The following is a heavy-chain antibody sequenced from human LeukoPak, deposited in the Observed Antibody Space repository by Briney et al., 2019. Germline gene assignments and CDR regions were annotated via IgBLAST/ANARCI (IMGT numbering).Heavy chain of an antibody. J-gene: IGHJ6*03. CDR3: ARAPEWGKSNYYYYMDV. V-gene: IGHV1-8*01. Sequence: ASLKVSCKASVYTFTSYDINWVRHATQPGHEWMGCMNPNSGNTGYAQKFQGRVTMTRNTSISTAYMELSSLKSEDTAVYYCARAPEWGKSNYYYYMDVWGKGTTVTVSS. CDR2: MNPNSGNT. D-gene: IGHD1-26*01. CDR1: VYTFTSYD.